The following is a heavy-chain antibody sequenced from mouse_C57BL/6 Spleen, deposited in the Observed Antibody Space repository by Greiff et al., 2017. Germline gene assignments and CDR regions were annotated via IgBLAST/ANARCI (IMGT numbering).Heavy chain of an antibody. V-gene: IGHV1-42*01. CDR1: GYSFTGYY. CDR2: INPSTGGT. Sequence: VQLQQSGPELVKPGASVKISCKASGYSFTGYYMNWVKQSPEKSLEWIGEINPSTGGTTYNQKFKAKATLTVDKSSSTAYMQLKSLTSEDSAVYYCARCDGNYVGAMDYWGQGTSVTVSS. D-gene: IGHD2-1*01. CDR3: ARCDGNYVGAMDY. J-gene: IGHJ4*01.